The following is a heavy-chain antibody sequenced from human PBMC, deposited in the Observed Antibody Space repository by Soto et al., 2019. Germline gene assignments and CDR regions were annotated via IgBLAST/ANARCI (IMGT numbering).Heavy chain of an antibody. Sequence: SETLSLTCTVSGGSISSGGYYWSWIRQHPGKGLEWIGYIYYSGSTYYNPSLKSRVTISVDTSKNQFSLKLSSVTAADTAVYYCARDRRRAAAAPSPYYYYGMDVWGQGTTVTVS. J-gene: IGHJ6*02. CDR1: GGSISSGGYY. V-gene: IGHV4-31*03. CDR3: ARDRRRAAAAPSPYYYYGMDV. D-gene: IGHD6-13*01. CDR2: IYYSGST.